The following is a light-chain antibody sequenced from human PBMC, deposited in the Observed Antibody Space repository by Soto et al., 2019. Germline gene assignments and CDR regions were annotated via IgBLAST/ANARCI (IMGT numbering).Light chain of an antibody. J-gene: IGKJ2*01. V-gene: IGKV3-20*01. CDR1: QSITTSF. CDR3: QQYGGSSPSYT. CDR2: HAS. Sequence: EIVLTQSPGTLSLSPGERATLSCRASQSITTSFLAWYQQKPGQAPRLLIYHASTRVTGIPDRFSGSGSGTDFTLTISRLEPEDFAVYYCQQYGGSSPSYTFGQGTNVEIK.